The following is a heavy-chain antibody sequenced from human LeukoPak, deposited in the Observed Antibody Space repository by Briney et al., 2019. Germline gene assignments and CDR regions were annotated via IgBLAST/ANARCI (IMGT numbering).Heavy chain of an antibody. J-gene: IGHJ4*02. CDR3: AKGYGSGSYYTGYYFDY. V-gene: IGHV3-23*01. CDR1: GFIFNNYD. CDR2: ISGSGGST. Sequence: PGRSLRLSCATSGFIFNNYDPHWVRQAPGKGLEWVSAISGSGGSTYYADSVKGRFTISRDNSKNTLYLQMNSLRAEDTAVYYCAKGYGSGSYYTGYYFDYWGQGTLVTVSS. D-gene: IGHD3-10*01.